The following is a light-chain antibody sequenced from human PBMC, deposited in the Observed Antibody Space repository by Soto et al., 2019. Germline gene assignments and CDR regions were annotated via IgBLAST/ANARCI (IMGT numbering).Light chain of an antibody. CDR2: DAS. CDR1: QSVSNK. V-gene: IGKV3-11*01. Sequence: EIVLTQSPATLSLSPGERATLSCRASQSVSNKLAWYQQKPGQAPRLLIYDASNRATGIPARFSGSGSGTDFTLTITSLEPEDFAVHYCQQRSNWPPITFGQGTRLEIK. J-gene: IGKJ5*01. CDR3: QQRSNWPPIT.